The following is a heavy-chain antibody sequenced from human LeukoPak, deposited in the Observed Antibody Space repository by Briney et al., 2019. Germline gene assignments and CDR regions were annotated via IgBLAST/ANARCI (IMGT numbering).Heavy chain of an antibody. CDR1: GYSFTSYW. V-gene: IGHV5-51*01. D-gene: IGHD6-13*01. CDR3: ARSYGDGSSWYLVFDY. J-gene: IGHJ4*02. Sequence: GESLKISCKGSGYSFTSYWIGWVRQMPGKGLEWMGIIYPGDSDTRYSPSFQGQVTISADKSISTAYLQWSSLKASDTAMYYCARSYGDGSSWYLVFDYWGQGTLVTVSS. CDR2: IYPGDSDT.